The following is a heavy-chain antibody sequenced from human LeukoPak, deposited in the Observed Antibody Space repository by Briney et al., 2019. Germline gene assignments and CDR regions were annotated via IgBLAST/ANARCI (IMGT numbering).Heavy chain of an antibody. V-gene: IGHV3-9*03. CDR3: AKAYGSAAQYYFDY. CDR1: GFTFDDYA. J-gene: IGHJ4*02. CDR2: ISWKSGSI. D-gene: IGHD3-10*01. Sequence: GGSLRLSCAASGFTFDDYAMHWVRQAPGKGLEWVSGISWKSGSIGYADSVKGRFTISRDNAKNSLYLQMNSLRAEDMALYYCAKAYGSAAQYYFDYWGQGTLVTVSS.